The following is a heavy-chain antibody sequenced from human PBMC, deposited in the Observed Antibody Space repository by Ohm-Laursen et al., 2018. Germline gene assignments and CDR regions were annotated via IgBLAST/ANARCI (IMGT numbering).Heavy chain of an antibody. CDR3: VKGRLAGAFDY. D-gene: IGHD2-15*01. Sequence: SLRLSCAASGFTFSSDTMSWVHQAPGKGLEWVSSISNNGAGTYYADSVKGRFTISRDNSKNTLYLQMNSLRAEDTAIYYCVKGRLAGAFDYWGQGTLVTVSS. CDR2: ISNNGAGT. CDR1: GFTFSSDT. V-gene: IGHV3-23*01. J-gene: IGHJ4*02.